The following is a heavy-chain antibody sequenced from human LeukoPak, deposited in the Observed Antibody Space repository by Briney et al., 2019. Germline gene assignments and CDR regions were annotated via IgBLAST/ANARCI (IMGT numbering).Heavy chain of an antibody. Sequence: GESLKISCKGSGYSFTSYWIGWVRQMPGKGLEWMGIIYPGDSDTKYSPSFQGQVTLSADKSISTAYLQWSSLKASDTAMYYCARRERYFAGGRYFDYWGQGTLVTVSS. D-gene: IGHD3-9*01. V-gene: IGHV5-51*01. CDR1: GYSFTSYW. CDR3: ARRERYFAGGRYFDY. J-gene: IGHJ4*02. CDR2: IYPGDSDT.